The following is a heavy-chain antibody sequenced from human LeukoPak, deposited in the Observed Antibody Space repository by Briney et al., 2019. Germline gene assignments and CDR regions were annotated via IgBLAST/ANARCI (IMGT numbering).Heavy chain of an antibody. Sequence: GGSLRLSCSASGFTFSYYDMNWVRQAPGKGLEWVSSISGLSTHIYYGDSVKGRFSISRYNAKNSVYLQMNSLGVEDTAIYYCGRAFPPLRTSSAGDLWGQGILVTVSS. J-gene: IGHJ4*02. CDR1: GFTFSYYD. D-gene: IGHD3-16*01. CDR2: ISGLSTHI. CDR3: GRAFPPLRTSSAGDL. V-gene: IGHV3-21*01.